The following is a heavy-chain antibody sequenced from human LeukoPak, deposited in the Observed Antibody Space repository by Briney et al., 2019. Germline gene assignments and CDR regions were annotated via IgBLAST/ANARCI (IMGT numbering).Heavy chain of an antibody. V-gene: IGHV1-69*04. D-gene: IGHD3-3*01. CDR1: GCTFSSYA. J-gene: IGHJ6*02. CDR3: ARDSTRYYDFWSDYYYYGMDV. CDR2: IIPIFGIA. Sequence: SVKVSCKASGCTFSSYAISWVRQAPGQGLELMGRIIPIFGIANYAQKFQGRVTITADKSTSTAYMELSSLRSEDTAVYYCARDSTRYYDFWSDYYYYGMDVWGQGTTVTVSS.